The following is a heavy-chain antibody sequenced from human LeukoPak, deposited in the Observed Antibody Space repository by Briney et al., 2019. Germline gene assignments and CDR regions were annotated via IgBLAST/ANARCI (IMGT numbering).Heavy chain of an antibody. CDR2: IIPIFGTQ. V-gene: IGHV1-69*06. CDR1: GGTFSSYG. D-gene: IGHD3-22*01. CDR3: ARTNYYDSSGYQGAGTYYYGMDV. Sequence: VASVKVSCKASGGTFSSYGITWVRQAPGQGLEWMGRIIPIFGTQKHEHQFQGRVTITADTSTSTSYMELSSPRSEDTAVYYCARTNYYDSSGYQGAGTYYYGMDVWGQGTTVTVSS. J-gene: IGHJ6*02.